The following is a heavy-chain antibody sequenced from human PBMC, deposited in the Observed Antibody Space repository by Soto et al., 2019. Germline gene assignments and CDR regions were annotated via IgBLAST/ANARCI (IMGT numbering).Heavy chain of an antibody. CDR1: GGALSDYF. J-gene: IGHJ6*03. V-gene: IGHV4-34*01. CDR3: ARGGISHWAYFYYMDV. CDR2: INHLGSI. D-gene: IGHD2-21*01. Sequence: SETLSLTCVVSGGALSDYFWSWIRQPPGMALEWIGEINHLGSINYNPSLKSRVTMSVDTSKNQFSLTLNSVTAADTATYYCARGGISHWAYFYYMDVWDRGTTVTVSS.